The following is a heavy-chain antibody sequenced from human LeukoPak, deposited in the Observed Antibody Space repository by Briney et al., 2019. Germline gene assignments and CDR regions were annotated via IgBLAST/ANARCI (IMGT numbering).Heavy chain of an antibody. Sequence: GGFLRLSCAASGFTFSSYSMNWVRQAPGKGLEWVSSISSSSSYIFYADSVKGRFTISRDNAKNSLFLQMISLRAEDTAVYYCASGITIRDLDYWGQGTLVTVSS. J-gene: IGHJ4*02. CDR3: ASGITIRDLDY. V-gene: IGHV3-21*01. CDR1: GFTFSSYS. CDR2: ISSSSSYI. D-gene: IGHD3-10*01.